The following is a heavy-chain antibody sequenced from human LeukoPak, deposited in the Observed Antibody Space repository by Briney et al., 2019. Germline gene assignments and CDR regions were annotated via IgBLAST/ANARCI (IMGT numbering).Heavy chain of an antibody. CDR3: ARGPGYSSSWYHYYYYYMVV. D-gene: IGHD6-13*01. V-gene: IGHV4-59*01. Sequence: PSETLSLTCTVSGGSISSYYWSWIRQPPGKGLEWMGYIYYSGSTNYNPSLKSRVTISVDTSKNQFFLKLSSVTAADTAVYYCARGPGYSSSWYHYYYYYMVVWGKGTAVTVSS. CDR1: GGSISSYY. CDR2: IYYSGST. J-gene: IGHJ6*03.